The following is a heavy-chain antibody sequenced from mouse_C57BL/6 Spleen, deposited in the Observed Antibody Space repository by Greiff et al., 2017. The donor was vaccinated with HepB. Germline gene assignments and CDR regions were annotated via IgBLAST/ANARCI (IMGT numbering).Heavy chain of an antibody. V-gene: IGHV6-6*01. CDR3: TVPYGNYRAWFAY. J-gene: IGHJ3*01. CDR2: IRNKANNHAT. Sequence: EVMLVESGGGLVQPGGSMKLSCAASGFTFSDAWMDWVRQSPEKGLEWVAEIRNKANNHATYYAESVKGRFTISRDDSKSSVYLQMNSLRAEDTGIYDGTVPYGNYRAWFAYWGQGTLVTVSA. CDR1: GFTFSDAW. D-gene: IGHD2-1*01.